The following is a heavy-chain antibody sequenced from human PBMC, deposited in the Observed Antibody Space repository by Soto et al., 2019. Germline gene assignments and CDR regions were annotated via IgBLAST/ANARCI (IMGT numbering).Heavy chain of an antibody. CDR1: GFTFSSYG. CDR3: ARALCSGGSCYSVGSAFDI. CDR2: IWYDGSNK. V-gene: IGHV3-33*01. Sequence: PGGSLRLSCAASGFTFSSYGMHWVRQAPGKGLEWVAVIWYDGSNKYYADSVKGRFTISRDNSKNTLYLQMNSLRAEDTAVYYRARALCSGGSCYSVGSAFDIWGQGTMVTVSS. J-gene: IGHJ3*02. D-gene: IGHD2-15*01.